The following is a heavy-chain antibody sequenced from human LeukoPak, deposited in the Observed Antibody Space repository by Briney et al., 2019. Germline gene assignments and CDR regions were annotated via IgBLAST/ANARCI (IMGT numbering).Heavy chain of an antibody. CDR2: ISYDGRSK. D-gene: IGHD5-18*01. J-gene: IGHJ4*02. CDR3: AKDRGYSHGFDY. V-gene: IGHV3-30*18. CDR1: GFTFSSYG. Sequence: SGGSSRLSCAASGFTFSSYGMHWVRQAPGKGLEWVAGISYDGRSKEYVDSVKGRFTISRDNSKNTLYLQMNSLRAEDTAVYYCAKDRGYSHGFDYWGKGTPLSVSS.